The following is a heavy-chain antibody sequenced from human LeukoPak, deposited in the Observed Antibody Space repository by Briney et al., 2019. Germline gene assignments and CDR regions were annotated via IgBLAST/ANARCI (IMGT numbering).Heavy chain of an antibody. CDR3: ARLPIVAVPPTIFHFFSGFDY. CDR2: IYPGDSDT. Sequence: GESLKISCKGSGYSFTTYWIGWVRQMPGKGLGWMGIIYPGDSDTRYSPSFQGQVTISADKSISTAYLQWSSLKASDTAMYYCARLPIVAVPPTIFHFFSGFDYWGQGTLVTVSS. J-gene: IGHJ4*02. D-gene: IGHD2-2*01. CDR1: GYSFTTYW. V-gene: IGHV5-51*01.